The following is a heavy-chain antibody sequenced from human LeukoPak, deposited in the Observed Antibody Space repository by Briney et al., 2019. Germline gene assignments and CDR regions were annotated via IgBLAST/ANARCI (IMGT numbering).Heavy chain of an antibody. V-gene: IGHV1-2*02. Sequence: ASVKVSCKASGYTFTSYYMHWVRQAPGQGLEWMGWINPNSGGTNYAQKFQGRVTMTRDTSISTAYMELSRLRSDDTAVYYCARDFVAVAGTCDYWGQGTLVTVSS. D-gene: IGHD6-19*01. J-gene: IGHJ4*02. CDR1: GYTFTSYY. CDR2: INPNSGGT. CDR3: ARDFVAVAGTCDY.